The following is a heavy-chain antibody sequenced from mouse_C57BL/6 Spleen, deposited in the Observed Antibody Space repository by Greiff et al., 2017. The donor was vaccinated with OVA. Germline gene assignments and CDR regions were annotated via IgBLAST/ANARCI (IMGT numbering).Heavy chain of an antibody. V-gene: IGHV5-4*01. CDR3: ARDRDGNSNAMDY. D-gene: IGHD2-1*01. J-gene: IGHJ4*01. Sequence: EVKLVESGGGLVKPGGSLKLSCAASGFTFSSYAMSWVRQTPEKRLEWVATISDGGSYTYYTDNVKGRFTISRDNAKNNLYLQMSHLKSEDTAMYYCARDRDGNSNAMDYWGQGTSVTVSS. CDR1: GFTFSSYA. CDR2: ISDGGSYT.